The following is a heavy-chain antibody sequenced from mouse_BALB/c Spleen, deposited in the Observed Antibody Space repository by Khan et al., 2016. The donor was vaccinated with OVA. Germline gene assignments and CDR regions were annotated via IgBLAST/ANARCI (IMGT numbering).Heavy chain of an antibody. V-gene: IGHV1-4*01. CDR1: GYTFTSNT. CDR2: ITPSSNFT. Sequence: VQLQGSGAELARPGASVKMSCKASGYTFTSNTMHWVKQRPGQGLEWIGYITPSSNFTNYNQKFNGKATLTADKSSSTAYMQLSSLTSEDSAVYYCARRTSLYTLDYWGQGTSVTVSS. CDR3: ARRTSLYTLDY. J-gene: IGHJ4*01.